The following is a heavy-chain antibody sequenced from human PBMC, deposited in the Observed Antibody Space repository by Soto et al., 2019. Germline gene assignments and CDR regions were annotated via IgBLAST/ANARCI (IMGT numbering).Heavy chain of an antibody. Sequence: SETLSLTCTVSGGSISSYYWSWIRQPPGKGLEWIGYIYYSGSTNYNPSLKSRVTISVDTSKNQFSLKLSSVTAADTAVYYCAKDLPDFWRGQLDYWGQGTLVTVSS. CDR1: GGSISSYY. V-gene: IGHV4-59*01. CDR3: AKDLPDFWRGQLDY. J-gene: IGHJ4*02. CDR2: IYYSGST. D-gene: IGHD3-3*01.